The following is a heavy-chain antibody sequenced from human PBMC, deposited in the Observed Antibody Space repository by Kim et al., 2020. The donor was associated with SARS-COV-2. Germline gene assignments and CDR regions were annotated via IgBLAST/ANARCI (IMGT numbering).Heavy chain of an antibody. Sequence: GGSLRLSCAASGVIFRNYAMTWVRQAPGKGLEWVSLISGRGDIVYYADSVQGRFSISRDNSQNTLFLQMNSLRADDTAVYFCAKRLGGGSGNNYLPIFDTGGQGTLVAVSS. CDR1: GVIFRNYA. V-gene: IGHV3-23*01. CDR3: AKRLGGGSGNNYLPIFDT. J-gene: IGHJ4*02. CDR2: ISGRGDIV. D-gene: IGHD3-10*01.